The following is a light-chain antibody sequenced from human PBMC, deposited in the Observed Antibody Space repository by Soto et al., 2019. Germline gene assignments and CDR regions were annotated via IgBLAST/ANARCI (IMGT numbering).Light chain of an antibody. V-gene: IGKV3-20*01. CDR3: QQYGTSPIT. Sequence: EIVLTQSPGTLSLSPGERATLSCRASQSVTSTYLAWYQQRPGQTPTLLISDTSIRATGIPDRFSGSGSGRDFTLAISRLEPEDFAVYYCQQYGTSPITFGQGTRLEIK. CDR2: DTS. CDR1: QSVTSTY. J-gene: IGKJ5*01.